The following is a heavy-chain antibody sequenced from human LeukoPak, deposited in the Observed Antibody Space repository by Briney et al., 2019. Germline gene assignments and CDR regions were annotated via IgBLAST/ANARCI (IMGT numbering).Heavy chain of an antibody. CDR3: ASRDYCDCDCYYRWFDP. D-gene: IGHD2-21*02. CDR2: INHSGST. CDR1: GGSFSGYY. J-gene: IGHJ5*02. Sequence: SETLSLTCAVYGGSFSGYYWSWIRQPPGKGLGWIGEINHSGSTNYNPSLKSRVTISVDTSKNQFSLKLSSVTAADTAVYYCASRDYCDCDCYYRWFDPWGQGTLVTVSS. V-gene: IGHV4-34*01.